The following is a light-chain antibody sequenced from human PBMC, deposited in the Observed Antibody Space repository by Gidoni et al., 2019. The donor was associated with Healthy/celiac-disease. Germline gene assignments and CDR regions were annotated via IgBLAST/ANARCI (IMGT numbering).Light chain of an antibody. CDR2: LGS. J-gene: IGKJ3*01. V-gene: IGKV2-28*01. CDR3: MQALQTPRF. Sequence: DIVMTQSPLSLPVTPGEPASISCRSSQSLLHSNGYNYLDWYLQKPGQSPQLLIYLGSNRASGVPDRFSGSGSGTDFTLKISRVEAEDVGVYYCMQALQTPRFFGPXTKVDIK. CDR1: QSLLHSNGYNY.